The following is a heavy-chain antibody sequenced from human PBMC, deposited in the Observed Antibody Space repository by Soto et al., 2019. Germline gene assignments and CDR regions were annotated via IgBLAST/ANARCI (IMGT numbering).Heavy chain of an antibody. CDR3: AKESGGRTSWYGGGFDP. J-gene: IGHJ5*02. CDR2: ISGRGGST. D-gene: IGHD6-13*01. CDR1: GFTFSNYA. V-gene: IGHV3-23*01. Sequence: EVQLLESGGGLVQPGGSLRLSCAASGFTFSNYAMSWVHQAPGKGLAWVSTISGRGGSTYYADSVKGRYTISRDNSKNTLYLQMNSLRAEDTAVYYCAKESGGRTSWYGGGFDPWGQGTLVTVSS.